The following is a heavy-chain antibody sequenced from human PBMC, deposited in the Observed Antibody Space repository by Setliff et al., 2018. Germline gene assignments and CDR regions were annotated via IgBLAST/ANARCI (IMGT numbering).Heavy chain of an antibody. D-gene: IGHD3-16*02. CDR1: GYTFTDFY. J-gene: IGHJ4*02. Sequence: ASVKVSCKPSGYTFTDFYIQWVRQAPGQGLEWMGWINPYTGDTDYAPKFQGRVTVTRDTSVTTAYMDLTRLTSDDTAVYYCARGGSIYDHVWGSYRFVDSWGQGTLVTVSS. CDR2: INPYTGDT. V-gene: IGHV1-2*02. CDR3: ARGGSIYDHVWGSYRFVDS.